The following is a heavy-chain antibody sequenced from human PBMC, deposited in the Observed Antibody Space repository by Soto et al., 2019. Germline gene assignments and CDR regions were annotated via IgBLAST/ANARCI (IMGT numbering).Heavy chain of an antibody. Sequence: EVQLVESGGGLIQPGGSLRLSCVVSGFTVSSSNYMSWVRQAPGKGLEWVSVIYTGDTTYYADSVKGRFTISRDNSKNTLYLQMNSLRAEDTAVYYCHGYGYWGQGTLVTVSS. J-gene: IGHJ4*02. D-gene: IGHD5-12*01. CDR1: GFTVSSSNY. CDR3: HGYGY. CDR2: IYTGDTT. V-gene: IGHV3-53*01.